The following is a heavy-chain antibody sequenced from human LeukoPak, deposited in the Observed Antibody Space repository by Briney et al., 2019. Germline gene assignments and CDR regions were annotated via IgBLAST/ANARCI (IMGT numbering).Heavy chain of an antibody. Sequence: GGSLRLSCAASEFTFTSYELNWVRQAPGKGLEWVSYISSSGNTISYADSVKGRFTISRDNTKNSRYLQVISLRAEDTAVYYCARGPSIAARYDAFDIWGQGTMVTVSS. CDR2: ISSSGNTI. CDR3: ARGPSIAARYDAFDI. CDR1: EFTFTSYE. D-gene: IGHD6-6*01. J-gene: IGHJ3*02. V-gene: IGHV3-48*03.